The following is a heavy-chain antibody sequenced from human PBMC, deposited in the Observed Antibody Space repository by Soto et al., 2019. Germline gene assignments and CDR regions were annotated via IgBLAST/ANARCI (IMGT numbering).Heavy chain of an antibody. D-gene: IGHD6-13*01. CDR1: GYIFTDYH. Sequence: QVQLVQSGAEVKKPGASVKVSCKASGYIFTDYHIHWVRQAPGQGLEFMGWINTDNGGAGSAQQFQGRVNVTRDTAITTSYLEMSNLRSDDTAVYFCAKERGSNSLHPSYNWFDTWGQGTLITVSS. V-gene: IGHV1-2*02. CDR3: AKERGSNSLHPSYNWFDT. CDR2: INTDNGGA. J-gene: IGHJ5*02.